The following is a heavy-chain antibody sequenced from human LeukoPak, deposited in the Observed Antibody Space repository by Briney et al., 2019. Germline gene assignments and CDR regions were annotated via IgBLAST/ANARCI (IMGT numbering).Heavy chain of an antibody. CDR1: GYSFTNYW. J-gene: IGHJ4*02. Sequence: PGESLKISCKGSGYSFTNYWLGWVRQMSGKGLEWMGITYPGDSDNRYSPSFQGQVTISADNSISTAYPQWSSLKASDTAMYHCARLIRWDRYDTSGFDYWGQGTLVTVSS. V-gene: IGHV5-51*01. D-gene: IGHD3-22*01. CDR3: ARLIRWDRYDTSGFDY. CDR2: TYPGDSDN.